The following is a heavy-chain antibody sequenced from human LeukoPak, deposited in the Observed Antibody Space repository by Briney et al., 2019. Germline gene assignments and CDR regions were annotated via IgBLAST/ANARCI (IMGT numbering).Heavy chain of an antibody. D-gene: IGHD2-2*01. CDR3: ARGYCSNTDCNRLDY. CDR1: GYTFTGYY. J-gene: IGHJ4*02. CDR2: ISAHNGNT. V-gene: IGHV1-18*04. Sequence: ASVKVSCKASGYTFTGYYMHWVRQAPGQGLEWMGWISAHNGNTNYAQKLQGRVTMTTYTSTSTACMELRSLRSDDTAVYYCARGYCSNTDCNRLDYWGQGTLVTVSS.